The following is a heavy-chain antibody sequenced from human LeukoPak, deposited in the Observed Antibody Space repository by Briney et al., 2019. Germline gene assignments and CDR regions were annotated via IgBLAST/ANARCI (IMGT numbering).Heavy chain of an antibody. J-gene: IGHJ4*02. CDR1: GYTFTGYY. Sequence: ASVKVSCKASGYTFTGYYMHWVRQAPGQGLEWMGWINPNSGGTNYARKFQGRVTMTRDTSISTAYMELSRLRSDDTAVYYCARTRDSSFGAWYYFDYWGQGTLVTVSS. D-gene: IGHD3-22*01. V-gene: IGHV1-2*02. CDR3: ARTRDSSFGAWYYFDY. CDR2: INPNSGGT.